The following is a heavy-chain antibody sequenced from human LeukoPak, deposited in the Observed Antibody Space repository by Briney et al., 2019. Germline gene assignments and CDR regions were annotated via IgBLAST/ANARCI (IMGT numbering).Heavy chain of an antibody. Sequence: PGGSLRLSCAASGFTFSSYSMNWVRQAPGKGLEWVSSISGSSVYIYYADSVQGRFTISRDNAKKSLFLQMNSPRAEDTAVYYCVRAMEMTTIGPGYWGQGTLVTVSS. CDR1: GFTFSSYS. D-gene: IGHD5-24*01. J-gene: IGHJ4*02. CDR2: ISGSSVYI. V-gene: IGHV3-21*01. CDR3: VRAMEMTTIGPGY.